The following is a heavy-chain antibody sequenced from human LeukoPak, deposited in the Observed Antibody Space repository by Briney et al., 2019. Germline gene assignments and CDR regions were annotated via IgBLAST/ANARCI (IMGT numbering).Heavy chain of an antibody. CDR3: ARAPNQLRHFDWFDYYYYYMDV. Sequence: ASVKVSCKASGYTFTSYAMNWVRQAPGQGLEWMGWISAYNGNTNYAQKLQGRVTMTTDTSTSTAYMELRSLRSDDTAVYYCARAPNQLRHFDWFDYYYYYMDVWGKGTTVTVSS. CDR1: GYTFTSYA. J-gene: IGHJ6*03. CDR2: ISAYNGNT. D-gene: IGHD3-9*01. V-gene: IGHV1-18*01.